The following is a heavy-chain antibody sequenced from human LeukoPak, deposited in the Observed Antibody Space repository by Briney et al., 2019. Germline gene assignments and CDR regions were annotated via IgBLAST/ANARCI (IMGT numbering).Heavy chain of an antibody. CDR2: IYHTANT. J-gene: IGHJ4*02. D-gene: IGHD3-10*01. CDR3: ARGNYGSGSYYVVDFDY. V-gene: IGHV4-59*01. Sequence: SEPLSLTCSVSNDSIRNYYWSWLRQPPGKALEWIGYIYHTANTNYNPSLKSRLTMSIDTSKNQFSLNLNSVTAADTAVYYCARGNYGSGSYYVVDFDYWGQGTLVTVSS. CDR1: NDSIRNYY.